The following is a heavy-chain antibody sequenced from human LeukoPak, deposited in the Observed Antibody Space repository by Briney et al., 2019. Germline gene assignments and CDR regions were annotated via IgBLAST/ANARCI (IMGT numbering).Heavy chain of an antibody. CDR2: MNPNSGNT. D-gene: IGHD3-22*01. V-gene: IGHV1-8*01. J-gene: IGHJ3*02. CDR3: ARGSHSSAGAFDI. CDR1: GYTFTSYD. Sequence: ASVKVSCKASGYTFTSYDINWVRQATGQGLEWMGWMNPNSGNTGYAQKLQGRVTMTTDTSTSTAYMELRSLRSDDTAVYYCARGSHSSAGAFDIWGQGTMVTVSS.